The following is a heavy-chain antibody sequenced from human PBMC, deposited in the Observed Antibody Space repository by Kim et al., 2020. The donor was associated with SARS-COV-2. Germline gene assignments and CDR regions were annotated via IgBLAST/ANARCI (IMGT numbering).Heavy chain of an antibody. CDR1: GGSFSGYY. V-gene: IGHV4-34*01. D-gene: IGHD6-19*01. CDR3: ARSRRVAVARNWFDP. Sequence: SETLSLTCAVYGGSFSGYYWCWIRQPPGKGLEWIGEINHSVSTNYTPSLKSRVTLSVDTSKNQFSLKLSSVTAADTAVYYCARSRRVAVARNWFDPWGQGTLVTVSS. J-gene: IGHJ5*02. CDR2: INHSVST.